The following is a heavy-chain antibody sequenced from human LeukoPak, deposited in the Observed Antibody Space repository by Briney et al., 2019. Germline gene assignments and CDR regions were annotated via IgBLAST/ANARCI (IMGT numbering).Heavy chain of an antibody. J-gene: IGHJ6*02. CDR1: GFTFSSYV. D-gene: IGHD3-10*01. Sequence: PGGSLRLSRAASGFTFSSYVMSWVRQAPGKGLEWVSAISGSGGRTYYADSVKGRFTISRDNSKNTLYLQMNSLRAEDTAVYYCAKDNRIGSGSHYNFPYYGMDVWGQGTTATISS. CDR3: AKDNRIGSGSHYNFPYYGMDV. CDR2: ISGSGGRT. V-gene: IGHV3-23*01.